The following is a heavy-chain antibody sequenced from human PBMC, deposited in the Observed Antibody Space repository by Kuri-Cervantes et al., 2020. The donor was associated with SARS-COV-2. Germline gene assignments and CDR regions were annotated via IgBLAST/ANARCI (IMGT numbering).Heavy chain of an antibody. CDR3: AREMRMGVAVREVGMDV. J-gene: IGHJ6*02. V-gene: IGHV3-30-3*01. CDR2: ISYDGSNK. D-gene: IGHD2-15*01. CDR1: GFTFSSYA. Sequence: GESLKISCAASGFTFSSYAMHWVRQAPGKGLEWVAVISYDGSNKYYADSVKGRFTISRDNPKNTLYLQMNSLRAEDTAVYYCAREMRMGVAVREVGMDVWGQGTTVTVSS.